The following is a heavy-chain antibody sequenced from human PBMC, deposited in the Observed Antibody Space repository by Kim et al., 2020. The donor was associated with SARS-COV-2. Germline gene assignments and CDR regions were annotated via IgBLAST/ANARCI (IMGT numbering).Heavy chain of an antibody. V-gene: IGHV3-30*01. J-gene: IGHJ4*02. Sequence: AASVKVRFTISRDNSKNTLYLQMNSMGAEDTAVYYCARPHSGSYLNCFDYWGQGTLVTVSS. CDR3: ARPHSGSYLNCFDY. D-gene: IGHD1-26*01.